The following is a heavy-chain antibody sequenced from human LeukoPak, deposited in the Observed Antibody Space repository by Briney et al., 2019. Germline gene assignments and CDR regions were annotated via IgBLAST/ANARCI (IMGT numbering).Heavy chain of an antibody. D-gene: IGHD1-14*01. CDR1: GFTFSSYS. Sequence: GGSLRLSCAASGFTFSSYSMNWVRQAPGKGLVWVSRLNSDESNTRYAASVKGRFTISRDNAKNTLYLQMNSLRAEDTAVYYCAREGITAGVNLDYWGQGTLVTVSS. J-gene: IGHJ4*02. CDR2: LNSDESNT. V-gene: IGHV3-74*01. CDR3: AREGITAGVNLDY.